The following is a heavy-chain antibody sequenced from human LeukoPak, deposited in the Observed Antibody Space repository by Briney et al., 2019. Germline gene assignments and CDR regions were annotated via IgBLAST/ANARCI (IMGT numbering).Heavy chain of an antibody. V-gene: IGHV3-48*01. D-gene: IGHD4-17*01. Sequence: PGGALRLSCAVSGFTFSSYSMNWVRQAPGKVLEWVSYISSSSSTIYYADSVKGRFTISRDNAKNSLYLQMNSLRAEDTAVYYCARVNPALYGDFAFDYWGQGTLVTVSS. CDR3: ARVNPALYGDFAFDY. CDR1: GFTFSSYS. CDR2: ISSSSSTI. J-gene: IGHJ4*02.